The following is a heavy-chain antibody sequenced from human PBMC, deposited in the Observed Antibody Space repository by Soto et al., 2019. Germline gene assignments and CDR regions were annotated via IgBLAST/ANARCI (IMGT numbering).Heavy chain of an antibody. CDR2: IIPIFGTA. CDR3: ARGKGTGSSSSWRNNWLEP. J-gene: IGHJ5*02. V-gene: IGHV1-69*13. D-gene: IGHD6-13*01. CDR1: GGTFSSYA. Sequence: ASVKISCKASGGTFSSYAISWVRQAPGQGLEWMGGIIPIFGTANYAQKFQGRVTITADESTSTAYMELSSLRSEDTAVYYCARGKGTGSSSSWRNNWLEPWGQGTPVTVCS.